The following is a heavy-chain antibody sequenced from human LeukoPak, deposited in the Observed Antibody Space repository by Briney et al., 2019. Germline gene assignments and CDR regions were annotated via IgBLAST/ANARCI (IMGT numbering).Heavy chain of an antibody. J-gene: IGHJ4*02. Sequence: GESLKISCTGSGYRFTNYWIGWVRQMPGKGLEWMGVIYPGDSDTRYSPSFQGQATISGDKSISTAYLQWSSLKASDTAVYYCARNGRLGELSLGVDYWGQGTLVTVSS. D-gene: IGHD3-16*02. CDR3: ARNGRLGELSLGVDY. CDR2: IYPGDSDT. CDR1: GYRFTNYW. V-gene: IGHV5-51*01.